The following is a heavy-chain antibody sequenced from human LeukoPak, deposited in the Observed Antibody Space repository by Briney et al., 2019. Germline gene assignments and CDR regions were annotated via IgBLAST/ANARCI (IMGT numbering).Heavy chain of an antibody. J-gene: IGHJ4*02. D-gene: IGHD3-10*01. V-gene: IGHV3-7*01. CDR3: ARDRRPITMVRGVTFDY. Sequence: GGSLRLSCAASGFTFSSYWMSSVRQAPGKGLEWVAIIKQDGSEKYYVDSVKGRFTISRDNAKNSLYLQMNSLRAEDTAVYYCARDRRPITMVRGVTFDYWGQGTLVTVSS. CDR1: GFTFSSYW. CDR2: IKQDGSEK.